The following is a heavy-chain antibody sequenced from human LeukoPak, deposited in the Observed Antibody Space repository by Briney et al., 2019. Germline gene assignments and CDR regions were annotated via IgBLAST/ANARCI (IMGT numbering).Heavy chain of an antibody. Sequence: SEALSLTCAVYGGSFSGYYWSWIRQPPGKGLEWIGEINHSGSTNYNPSLKSRVTISVDTSKNQFSLKLSSVTAADTAVYYCARGGGPDGAASYWGQGTLVTVSS. CDR2: INHSGST. V-gene: IGHV4-34*01. J-gene: IGHJ4*02. CDR1: GGSFSGYY. CDR3: ARGGGPDGAASY. D-gene: IGHD3-10*01.